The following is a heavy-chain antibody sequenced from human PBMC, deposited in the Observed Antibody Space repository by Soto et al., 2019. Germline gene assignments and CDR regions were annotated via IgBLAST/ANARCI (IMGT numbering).Heavy chain of an antibody. CDR3: AKDLGYYDFWSGYYGPFDY. Sequence: GGSLSLSCAASGFTFSSYAMSWVRQAPGKGLEWVSAISGSGGSTYYADSVKGRFTISRDNSKNTLYLQMNSLRAEDTAVYYCAKDLGYYDFWSGYYGPFDYWGQGTLVTVSS. CDR1: GFTFSSYA. CDR2: ISGSGGST. J-gene: IGHJ4*02. V-gene: IGHV3-23*01. D-gene: IGHD3-3*01.